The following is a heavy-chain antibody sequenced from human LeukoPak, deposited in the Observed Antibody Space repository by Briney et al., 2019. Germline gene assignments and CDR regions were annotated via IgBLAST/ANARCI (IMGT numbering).Heavy chain of an antibody. V-gene: IGHV3-23*01. CDR1: GFTFSNVW. CDR2: ISGGGGGT. J-gene: IGHJ4*02. D-gene: IGHD3-22*01. Sequence: PGGSLRLSCAASGFTFSNVWMSWVRQVPGKGLEWVEGISGGGGGTKYADSVKGRVSISRDNARNTLYLQMNSRRVEDTAAYFCAKRGVVIRVILVGFHKEAYYFDSWGQGALVTVSS. CDR3: AKRGVVIRVILVGFHKEAYYFDS.